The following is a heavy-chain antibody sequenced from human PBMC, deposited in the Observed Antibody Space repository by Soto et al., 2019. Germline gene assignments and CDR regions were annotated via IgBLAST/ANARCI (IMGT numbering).Heavy chain of an antibody. V-gene: IGHV4-59*01. Sequence: SETLSLTCTVSGGSISRDYWTWIRQPPGKGLEWIGYIHYRGTTNYNPSLRSRVTISVDTSKNQFSLKLSSVTAADTAVYYCARDRGYSTWFDPWGQGTLVTVSS. CDR1: GGSISRDY. CDR2: IHYRGTT. J-gene: IGHJ5*02. CDR3: ARDRGYSTWFDP. D-gene: IGHD5-18*01.